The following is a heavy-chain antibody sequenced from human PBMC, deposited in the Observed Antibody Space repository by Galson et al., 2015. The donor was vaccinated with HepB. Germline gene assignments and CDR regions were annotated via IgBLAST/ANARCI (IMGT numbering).Heavy chain of an antibody. CDR1: GFTFSSYN. D-gene: IGHD2-21*02. V-gene: IGHV3-48*04. Sequence: SLRLSCAASGFTFSSYNMNWVRQAPGKGLEWVSYISSSSSAIYYADSVRGRFTISRDNAKNSLYLQMNSLRAEDTAVYYCARDWGDEIDYWGQGTLVTVSS. CDR2: ISSSSSAI. CDR3: ARDWGDEIDY. J-gene: IGHJ4*02.